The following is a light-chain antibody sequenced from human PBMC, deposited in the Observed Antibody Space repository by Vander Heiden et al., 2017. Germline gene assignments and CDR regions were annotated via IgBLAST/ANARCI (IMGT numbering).Light chain of an antibody. Sequence: DIQMTQPPSSLSAFVGDRVTITCRASQAISNYLACYQQKPGKVPKLLIYAASTSLSGVPSRFRGSGSGTDFPLTIIILQLEDVATYYCQKDNSAPWTFGQGTKVEIK. V-gene: IGKV1-27*01. CDR2: AAS. CDR1: QAISNY. J-gene: IGKJ1*01. CDR3: QKDNSAPWT.